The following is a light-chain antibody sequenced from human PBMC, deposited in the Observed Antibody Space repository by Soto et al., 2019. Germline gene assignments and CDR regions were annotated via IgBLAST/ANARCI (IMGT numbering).Light chain of an antibody. CDR2: GAS. CDR3: QQYGSSLFT. CDR1: QSVSSSY. J-gene: IGKJ3*01. Sequence: EIVLTQSPGTLSLSPGERATLSCRASQSVSSSYLAWYQQKTGQALRLLIYGASSRATGIPDRFSGSGSGTDFTLTISRLEPEDFAVYDCQQYGSSLFTFGPGTKVDIK. V-gene: IGKV3-20*01.